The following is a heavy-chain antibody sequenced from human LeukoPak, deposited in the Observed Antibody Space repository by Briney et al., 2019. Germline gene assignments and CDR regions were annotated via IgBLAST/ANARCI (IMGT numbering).Heavy chain of an antibody. CDR1: GYTLTELS. CDR3: AKHLYGPFDY. J-gene: IGHJ4*02. CDR2: FDPEDGET. V-gene: IGHV1-24*01. Sequence: ASVKVSSKVSGYTLTELSMHWVRQAPGKGLEWMGGFDPEDGETIYAQKFQGRVTMAEDTSTDTAYMELSSLRSEDTAVYYCAKHLYGPFDYWGQGTLVTVSS. D-gene: IGHD4-17*01.